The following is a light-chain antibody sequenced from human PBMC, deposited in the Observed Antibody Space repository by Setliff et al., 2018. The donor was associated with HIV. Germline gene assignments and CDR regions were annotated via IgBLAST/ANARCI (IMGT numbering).Light chain of an antibody. CDR1: SSDVGGYNY. CDR3: CSYTSSNTHV. CDR2: EVS. V-gene: IGLV2-14*01. J-gene: IGLJ1*01. Sequence: ALTQPASVSGSPGQSITISCTGTSSDVGGYNYVSWYQQHPGKAPKLMIYEVSNRPSGVSNRFSGSKAAYTASLTISGLQAEDEADYYCCSYTSSNTHVFGTGTKATV.